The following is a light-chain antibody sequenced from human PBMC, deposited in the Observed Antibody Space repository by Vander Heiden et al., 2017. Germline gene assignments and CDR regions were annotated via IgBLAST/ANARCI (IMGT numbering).Light chain of an antibody. CDR3: MQALQTPRT. J-gene: IGKJ2*01. CDR1: QSLLPSTGYNY. V-gene: IGKV2-28*01. CDR2: LGS. Sequence: DIVMTQSPLSLPVTPGEPASISCRSSQSLLPSTGYNYLDWYRQKPGQSPQLLIYLGSNRASGVPDRFSGSGAGTDFTLKISRVEAEDVGVYYCMQALQTPRTFGQGTKLEIK.